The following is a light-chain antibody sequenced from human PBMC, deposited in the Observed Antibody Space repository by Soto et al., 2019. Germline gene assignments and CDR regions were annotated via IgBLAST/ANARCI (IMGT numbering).Light chain of an antibody. J-gene: IGKJ5*01. Sequence: ELVFTQSPGTVSLSPGEHATLSCRASQSLIKSLAWYQRKPGQAPRLLIYDASDRAAGIPARFSGSESRTDFTLTISSLEPDDFAVYYCQLRTTFGQGTRLEIK. V-gene: IGKV3-11*01. CDR1: QSLIKS. CDR3: QLRTT. CDR2: DAS.